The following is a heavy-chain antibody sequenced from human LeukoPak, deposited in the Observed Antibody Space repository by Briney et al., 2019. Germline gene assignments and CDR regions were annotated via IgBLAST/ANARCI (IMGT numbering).Heavy chain of an antibody. CDR3: ARPRRDELSSHFDY. CDR1: GFTXXXYG. D-gene: IGHD3-16*02. V-gene: IGHV3-33*01. CDR2: IWYDGSNK. Sequence: GFTXXXYGMHWVRQAPGKGLEWVAVIWYDGSNKYYADSVKGRFTISRDNSKNTLYLQMNSLRAEDTAVYYCARPRRDELSSHFDYWGQGTLVTVSS. J-gene: IGHJ4*02.